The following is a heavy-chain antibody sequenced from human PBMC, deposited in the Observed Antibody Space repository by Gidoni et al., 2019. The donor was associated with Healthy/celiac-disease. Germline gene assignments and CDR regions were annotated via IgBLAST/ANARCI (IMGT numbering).Heavy chain of an antibody. J-gene: IGHJ4*02. CDR2: IYYSGST. V-gene: IGHV4-39*01. CDR1: GGSISSSSYY. D-gene: IGHD6-13*01. Sequence: QLQLQESGPGLVKPSETLSLTCTVSGGSISSSSYYWGWIRQPPGKGLEWIGSIYYSGSTYYNPSLKSRVTISVDTSKNQFSLKLSSVTAADTAVYYCARGGLAAAWVYFWGQGTLVTVLL. CDR3: ARGGLAAAWVYF.